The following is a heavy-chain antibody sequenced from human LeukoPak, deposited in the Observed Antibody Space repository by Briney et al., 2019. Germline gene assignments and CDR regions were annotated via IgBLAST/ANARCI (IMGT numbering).Heavy chain of an antibody. CDR1: GGTFSSYA. J-gene: IGHJ3*02. V-gene: IGHV1-69*13. CDR3: ARPHPSTVTTWYLAFDT. D-gene: IGHD4-17*01. CDR2: IIPIFGTA. Sequence: ASVKVSCKASGGTFSSYAISWVRQAPGQGLEWMGGIIPIFGTANYAQKFQGRVTITADESTSTAYMELSSLRSEDTAVYYCARPHPSTVTTWYLAFDTWGQGTTVTVSS.